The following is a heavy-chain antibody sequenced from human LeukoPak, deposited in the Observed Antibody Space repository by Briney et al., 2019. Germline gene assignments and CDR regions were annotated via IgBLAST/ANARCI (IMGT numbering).Heavy chain of an antibody. D-gene: IGHD3-16*01. Sequence: ASVKVSCKASGYTFTSYGISWVRQAPGQGLEWMGWISAYNGNTNYAQKFQGRVTITRNTSISTAYMELSSLRSEDTAVYYCARGLGKERAFDIWGQGTMVTVSS. CDR3: ARGLGKERAFDI. CDR2: ISAYNGNT. V-gene: IGHV1-18*01. CDR1: GYTFTSYG. J-gene: IGHJ3*02.